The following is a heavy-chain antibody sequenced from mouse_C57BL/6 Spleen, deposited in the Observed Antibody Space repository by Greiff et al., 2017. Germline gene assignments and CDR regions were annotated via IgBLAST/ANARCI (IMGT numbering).Heavy chain of an antibody. CDR3: ARRGSNYEEGFDY. V-gene: IGHV1-52*01. CDR1: GYTFTSYW. CDR2: IDPSDSET. J-gene: IGHJ2*01. D-gene: IGHD2-5*01. Sequence: QVQLQQPGAELVRPGSSVKLSCKASGYTFTSYWMHWVKQRPIQGLEWIGNIDPSDSETHYNQKFKDKATLTVDKSSSTAYMQLSSLTSEDSAVYYCARRGSNYEEGFDYGGQGTTLTVSS.